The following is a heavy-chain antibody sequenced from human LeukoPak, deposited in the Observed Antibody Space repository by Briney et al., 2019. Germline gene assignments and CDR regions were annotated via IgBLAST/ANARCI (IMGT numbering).Heavy chain of an antibody. J-gene: IGHJ3*02. V-gene: IGHV1-2*06. CDR1: GYTFTGYY. Sequence: ASVKVSCKASGYTFTGYYMHWVRQAPGQGLEWMGRINPNSGGTNYAQKFQGRVTITADESTSTAYMELSSLRSEDTAVYYCARDNEDYDSSHNAFDIWGQGTMVTVSS. D-gene: IGHD3-22*01. CDR2: INPNSGGT. CDR3: ARDNEDYDSSHNAFDI.